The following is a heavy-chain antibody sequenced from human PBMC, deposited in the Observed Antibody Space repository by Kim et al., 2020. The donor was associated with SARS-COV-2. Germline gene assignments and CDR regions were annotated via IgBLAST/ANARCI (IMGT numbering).Heavy chain of an antibody. CDR1: GFTFSSYA. V-gene: IGHV3-23*03. J-gene: IGHJ4*02. CDR2: IYSGGSST. Sequence: GGSLRLSCAASGFTFSSYAMSWVRQAPGKGLEWVSVIYSGGSSTYYADSVKGRFTISRDNSKNTLYLQMNSLRAEDTAVYYCAKDSQRGYSYGTGGWYYFDYWGQGTLVTVSS. D-gene: IGHD5-18*01. CDR3: AKDSQRGYSYGTGGWYYFDY.